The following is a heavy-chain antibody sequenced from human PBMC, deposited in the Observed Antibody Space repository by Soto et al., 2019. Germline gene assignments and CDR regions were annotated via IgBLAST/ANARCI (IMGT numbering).Heavy chain of an antibody. CDR2: INHSGST. J-gene: IGHJ4*02. CDR3: ARGRIAYCSGGSCYPGSPYYFDY. V-gene: IGHV4-34*01. CDR1: GGSFSGYY. D-gene: IGHD2-15*01. Sequence: QVQLQQWGAGLLKPSETLSLTCAVYGGSFSGYYWSWIRQPPGKGLEWIGEINHSGSTNYNPSLKSRVTISVDTSKNQFSLKLSSVTAADTAVYYCARGRIAYCSGGSCYPGSPYYFDYWGQGTLVTVSS.